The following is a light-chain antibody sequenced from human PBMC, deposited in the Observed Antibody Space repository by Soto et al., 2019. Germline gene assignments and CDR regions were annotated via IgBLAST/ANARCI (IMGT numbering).Light chain of an antibody. J-gene: IGKJ3*01. V-gene: IGKV1-39*01. CDR2: AAS. CDR3: QHSHSTPFT. CDR1: QSISSY. Sequence: DIQMTQSPSSLSASVGDRVMITCRASQSISSYLYWYQQKPGKAPKLLIYAASSLQSGVPSRFSGSGSGTDFTLSIRSLQPEDFATYYCQHSHSTPFTFGPGTKV.